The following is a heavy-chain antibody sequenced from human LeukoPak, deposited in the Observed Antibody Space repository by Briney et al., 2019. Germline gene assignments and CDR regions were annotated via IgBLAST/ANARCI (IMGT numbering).Heavy chain of an antibody. CDR2: INHSGST. CDR1: GGSYSGYY. J-gene: IGHJ4*02. D-gene: IGHD6-13*01. Sequence: PSETLSLTCAVYGGSYSGYYWCWILQPPRKGLEWIGEINHSGSTNYNPSPKSRGTTSVDTSKNQFSLKLSSVTAAETAVYYCATPPSGAAAGGDYWGQGTLVTVSS. CDR3: ATPPSGAAAGGDY. V-gene: IGHV4-34*01.